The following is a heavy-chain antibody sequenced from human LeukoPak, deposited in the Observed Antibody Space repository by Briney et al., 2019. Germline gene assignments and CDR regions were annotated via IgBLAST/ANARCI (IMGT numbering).Heavy chain of an antibody. CDR3: ARDVGAIHFDY. CDR2: ISASGGST. Sequence: GGSLRLSCAASGFAFSSSAMSWVRQVPGKGLEWVSGISASGGSTSYADSVRGRFTISRDNSKNTLYLQMNSLRAEDTAVYYCARDVGAIHFDYWGQGTLVTVSS. D-gene: IGHD1-26*01. J-gene: IGHJ4*02. CDR1: GFAFSSSA. V-gene: IGHV3-23*01.